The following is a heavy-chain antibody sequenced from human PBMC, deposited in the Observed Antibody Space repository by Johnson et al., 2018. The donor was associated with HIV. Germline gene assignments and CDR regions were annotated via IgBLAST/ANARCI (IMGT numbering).Heavy chain of an antibody. CDR1: GFTVSSNY. CDR3: AKGRARTAARQPRGDAFDI. J-gene: IGHJ3*02. V-gene: IGHV3-66*01. Sequence: EVQLVESGGGLVQPGGSLRLSCAASGFTVSSNYMSWVRQAPGKGLEWVSVIYSGGSTYYADSVKGRFTISRDNSKNTLYLQMNSLRAEDTAVYYCAKGRARTAARQPRGDAFDIWGQGTMVTVSS. D-gene: IGHD6-6*01. CDR2: IYSGGST.